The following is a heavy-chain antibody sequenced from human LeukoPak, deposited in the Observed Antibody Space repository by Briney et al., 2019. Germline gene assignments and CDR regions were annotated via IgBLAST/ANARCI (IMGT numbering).Heavy chain of an antibody. CDR1: GGSFSGYY. D-gene: IGHD2-15*01. CDR3: ASRYCSGGSCYWFDY. J-gene: IGHJ4*02. V-gene: IGHV4-34*01. Sequence: PSETLSLTCAVYGGSFSGYYWSWIRQPPGKGLEWIGEINHSGSTNYNPSLKSRVTISVDTSKNQFSLKLSSVTAADTAVYYCASRYCSGGSCYWFDYWGQGTLVTVSS. CDR2: INHSGST.